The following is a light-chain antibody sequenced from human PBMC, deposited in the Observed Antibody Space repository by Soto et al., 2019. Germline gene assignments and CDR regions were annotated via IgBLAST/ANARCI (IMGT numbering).Light chain of an antibody. CDR2: GAS. V-gene: IGKV3-20*01. Sequence: EIVLTQSPGTLSLSPGARATLSCRASQSVSSTYLAWYQQKPGQAPRLLIYGASSRATGIPDRFSGSGSGTDFTLTISRLEPEDFAVYYCQRYDISPFPFGQGTKLEIK. CDR3: QRYDISPFP. J-gene: IGKJ2*01. CDR1: QSVSSTY.